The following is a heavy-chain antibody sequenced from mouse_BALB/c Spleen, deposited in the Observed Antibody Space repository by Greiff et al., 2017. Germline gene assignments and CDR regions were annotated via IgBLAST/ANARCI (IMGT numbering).Heavy chain of an antibody. Sequence: EVQLQESGAELVRSGASVKLSCTASGFNIKDYYMHWVKQRPEQGLEWIGWIDPENGDTEYAPKFQGKATMTADTSSNTAYLQLSSLTSEDTAVYYCNAARGNSYAMDYWGQGTSVTVSS. D-gene: IGHD2-1*01. CDR3: NAARGNSYAMDY. V-gene: IGHV14-4*02. J-gene: IGHJ4*01. CDR2: IDPENGDT. CDR1: GFNIKDYY.